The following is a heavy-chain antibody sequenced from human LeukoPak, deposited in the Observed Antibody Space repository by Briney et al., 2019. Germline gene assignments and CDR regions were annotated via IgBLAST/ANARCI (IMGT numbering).Heavy chain of an antibody. CDR2: ISYDGSNK. CDR3: AKEKSDCSSTSCYSAFDY. V-gene: IGHV3-30-3*01. D-gene: IGHD2-2*01. CDR1: GFTFSSYA. Sequence: GGSLRLSCAASGFTFSSYAMHWVRQAPGKGLEWVAVISYDGSNKYYADSVKGRFTISRDNSKNTLYLQMNSLRAEDTAVYYCAKEKSDCSSTSCYSAFDYWGQGTLVTVSS. J-gene: IGHJ4*02.